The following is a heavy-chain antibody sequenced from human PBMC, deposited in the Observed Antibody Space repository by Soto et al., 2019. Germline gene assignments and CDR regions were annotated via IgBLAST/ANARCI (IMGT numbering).Heavy chain of an antibody. D-gene: IGHD2-21*01. CDR1: GFTFSSYA. CDR2: ISGSGGST. CDR3: AQGQGRLCGAYYYYYYGMDV. Sequence: GGSLRLSCAASGFTFSSYAMSWVRQAPGKGLEWVSAISGSGGSTYYADSVKGRFTISRDNTKNSLYLQMNSLRAEDTAVYDCAQGQGRLCGAYYYYYYGMDVWGQGTTVTVSS. V-gene: IGHV3-23*01. J-gene: IGHJ6*02.